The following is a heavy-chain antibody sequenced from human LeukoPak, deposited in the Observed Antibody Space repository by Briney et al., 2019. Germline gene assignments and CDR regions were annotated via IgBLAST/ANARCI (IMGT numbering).Heavy chain of an antibody. CDR3: ARDHRAQGFDP. V-gene: IGHV3-21*01. CDR1: GFTFSSYS. CDR2: ISSSSRYI. Sequence: GGSLRLSCAASGFTFSSYSMNWVRQAPGKGLEWVSSISSSSRYIYYADSVKGRFTISRDNAKNSLYLQMNSLRAEDTAVYYCARDHRAQGFDPWGQGTLVTVSS. J-gene: IGHJ5*02.